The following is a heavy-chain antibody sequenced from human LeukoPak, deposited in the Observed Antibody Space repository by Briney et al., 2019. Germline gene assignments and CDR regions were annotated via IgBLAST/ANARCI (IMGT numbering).Heavy chain of an antibody. CDR2: IYHSGST. CDR1: GYSISSGYY. Sequence: SETLSLTCAVSGYSISSGYYWGWIRQPPGKGLEWIGSIYHSGSTYYNPSLKSRVSISVDTSKNQFSLKLSSVTAADTAVYYCARGLFGESYDYWGQGTLVTVSS. V-gene: IGHV4-38-2*01. CDR3: ARGLFGESYDY. D-gene: IGHD3-10*02. J-gene: IGHJ4*02.